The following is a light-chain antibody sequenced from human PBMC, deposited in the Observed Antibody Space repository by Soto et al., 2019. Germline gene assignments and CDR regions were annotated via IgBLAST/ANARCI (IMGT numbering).Light chain of an antibody. CDR2: EVS. Sequence: QSALTQPASVSGSPGQSITISCTGTISDIGGYNFISWYQHHPGKAPKLMIYEVSNRPSGVSSRFSGSKSGNTASLTISGLQPEDEADYYCSSFRSGSTLFGTGTKVTVL. CDR1: ISDIGGYNF. V-gene: IGLV2-14*01. J-gene: IGLJ1*01. CDR3: SSFRSGSTL.